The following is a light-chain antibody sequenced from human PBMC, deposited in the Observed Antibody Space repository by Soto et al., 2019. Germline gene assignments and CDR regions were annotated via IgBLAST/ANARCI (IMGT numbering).Light chain of an antibody. CDR3: LLSYSGALV. CDR2: NAS. CDR1: TGTVTSGHY. Sequence: QAVVTQEPSLTVSPGGTVTLTCGSSTGTVTSGHYPYWFHQKPGQAPRTLVYNASDKHSWTPARFSGSLLGGKAALTLSGAQPEDEAYFYCLLSYSGALVFGGGTQLTVL. J-gene: IGLJ3*02. V-gene: IGLV7-46*01.